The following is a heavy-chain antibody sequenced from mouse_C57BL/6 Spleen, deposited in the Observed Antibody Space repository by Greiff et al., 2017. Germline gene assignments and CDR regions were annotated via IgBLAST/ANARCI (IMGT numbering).Heavy chain of an antibody. Sequence: LQQSGAELVRPGASVKMSCKASGYTFTSYNMHWVKQTPRQGLEWIGAIYPGNGDTSYNQKFKGKATLTVDKSSSTAYMQLSSLTSEDSAVYFCARYYYGSSYGAFDYWGQGTTRTVSS. D-gene: IGHD1-1*01. V-gene: IGHV1-12*01. CDR1: GYTFTSYN. CDR2: IYPGNGDT. J-gene: IGHJ2*01. CDR3: ARYYYGSSYGAFDY.